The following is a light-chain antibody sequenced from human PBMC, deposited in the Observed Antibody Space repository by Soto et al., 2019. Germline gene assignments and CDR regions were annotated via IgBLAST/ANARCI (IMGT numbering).Light chain of an antibody. V-gene: IGKV1-39*01. CDR2: VAS. J-gene: IGKJ4*01. CDR3: QQSFTTPLT. Sequence: DIQMTQSPSSLSASVGDRVTITCRASQSIGRFLNWHQQKPGKAPNVLINVASTLRSGVPSRFSGSGSGTDFNLTNNSLQPEDFATYFCQQSFTTPLTFGGGTKVDI. CDR1: QSIGRF.